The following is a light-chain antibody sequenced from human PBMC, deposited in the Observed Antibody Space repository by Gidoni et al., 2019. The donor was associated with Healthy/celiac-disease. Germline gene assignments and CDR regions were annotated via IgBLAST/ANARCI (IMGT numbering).Light chain of an antibody. CDR1: QSLVHSDGNTY. V-gene: IGKV2-30*02. J-gene: IGKJ1*01. CDR2: KVS. Sequence: VVLTQSPLSLPVTLGQPASISCRSSQSLVHSDGNTYLNWFQQRPGQSPRRLIYKVSSRDSGVPDRFSGSGSGTDFTLKISRVEAEDVGVYYCMQGTHWPWTFGQGTKVEIK. CDR3: MQGTHWPWT.